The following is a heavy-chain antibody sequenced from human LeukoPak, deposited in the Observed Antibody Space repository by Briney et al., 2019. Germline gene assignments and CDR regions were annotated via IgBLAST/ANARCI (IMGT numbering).Heavy chain of an antibody. J-gene: IGHJ4*02. D-gene: IGHD2-15*01. CDR2: IYYSGST. V-gene: IGHV4-31*03. Sequence: SQTLSLTCTVSGGSISNGVYYWSWIRQHPGKGLKWIGYIYYSGSTYYSPSLKSRLTMSVDTSKNQFSLKLSSVTAADTAVYYCARDLGGGSFDFWGQGTLVTVSS. CDR3: ARDLGGGSFDF. CDR1: GGSISNGVYY.